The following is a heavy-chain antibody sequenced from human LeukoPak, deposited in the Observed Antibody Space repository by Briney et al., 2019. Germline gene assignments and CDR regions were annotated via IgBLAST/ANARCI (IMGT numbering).Heavy chain of an antibody. V-gene: IGHV4-39*07. Sequence: PSETRSLTCTVSGGSITSSSYYWGWIRQPPGKGLEWIGSIYYSGRTYYNPSLKSRVTISVDTSKNQFSLKLSSVTAADTAVYYCAREFFGWFGELSHYYFDYWGQGTLVTVSS. D-gene: IGHD3-10*01. CDR3: AREFFGWFGELSHYYFDY. J-gene: IGHJ4*02. CDR1: GGSITSSSYY. CDR2: IYYSGRT.